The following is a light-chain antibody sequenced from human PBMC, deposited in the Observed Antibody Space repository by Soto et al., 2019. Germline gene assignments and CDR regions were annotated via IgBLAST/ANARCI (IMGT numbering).Light chain of an antibody. J-gene: IGLJ1*01. CDR2: DVS. V-gene: IGLV2-14*01. Sequence: QSALTQPASVSGSPEQSITISCTGTNSDVGGYNFVSWYQQHPGKAPKLMIYDVSNRPSGVSNRFSGSKSGNTASLNISGLQAEDEADYYCSSYTSSSIPYVFGIGTKVTVL. CDR3: SSYTSSSIPYV. CDR1: NSDVGGYNF.